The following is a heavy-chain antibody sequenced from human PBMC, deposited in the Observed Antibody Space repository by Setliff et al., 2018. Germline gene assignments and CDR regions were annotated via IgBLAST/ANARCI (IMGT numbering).Heavy chain of an antibody. D-gene: IGHD3-10*01. CDR3: ARDKGVISLDY. J-gene: IGHJ4*02. Sequence: GSLRLSCAASGFSFGGHDMHWVRQAPGQGLVWVARISTDGSSITYADSVKGRFTISRDNARNTLYLDMNSLRGEDTAVYYCARDKGVISLDYWGQGTLVTVSS. V-gene: IGHV3-74*03. CDR1: GFSFGGHD. CDR2: ISTDGSSI.